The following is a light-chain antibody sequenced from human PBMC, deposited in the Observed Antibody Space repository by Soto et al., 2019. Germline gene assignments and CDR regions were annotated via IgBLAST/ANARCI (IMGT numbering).Light chain of an antibody. Sequence: DIQMTQSPSTLSASVGDRVTITCRASQGLSGWLAWFQQKPGGAPKLLIYKASILQSGVPSRFSGSGSGTDFTLTISGLQPDDFATYYCQLYTGYPWTFGQGTNVEIK. CDR1: QGLSGW. CDR3: QLYTGYPWT. J-gene: IGKJ1*01. V-gene: IGKV1-5*03. CDR2: KAS.